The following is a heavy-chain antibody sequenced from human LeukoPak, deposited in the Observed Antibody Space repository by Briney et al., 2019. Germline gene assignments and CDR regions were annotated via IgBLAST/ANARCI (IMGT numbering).Heavy chain of an antibody. CDR3: ASGSLGYYYGMDV. CDR1: GFTFSDYY. Sequence: PGGSLRLSCAASGFTFSDYYMSWIRQAPGKGLEWVSYISSSSSYTNYADSVKGRFTISRDNAKNSLYLQMNSLRAEDTAVYYCASGSLGYYYGMDVWGKGTTVTVSS. CDR2: ISSSSSYT. J-gene: IGHJ6*04. V-gene: IGHV3-11*06. D-gene: IGHD3-10*01.